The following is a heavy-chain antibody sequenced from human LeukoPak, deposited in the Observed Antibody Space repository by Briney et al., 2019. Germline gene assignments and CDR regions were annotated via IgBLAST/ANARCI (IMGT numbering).Heavy chain of an antibody. Sequence: SETLSLTCAVSGGSISSGSYSWGWIRQPPGKGLEWIGYIYYSGSTNYNPSLKSRVTISVDTSKNQFSLKLSSVTAADTAVYYCATFSGYYTAFDYWGQGTLVTVSA. CDR2: IYYSGST. CDR1: GGSISSGSYS. V-gene: IGHV4-61*01. D-gene: IGHD3-3*01. CDR3: ATFSGYYTAFDY. J-gene: IGHJ4*02.